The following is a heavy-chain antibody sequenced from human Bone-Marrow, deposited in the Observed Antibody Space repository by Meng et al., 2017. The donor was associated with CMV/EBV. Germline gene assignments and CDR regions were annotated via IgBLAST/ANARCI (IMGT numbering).Heavy chain of an antibody. J-gene: IGHJ5*02. V-gene: IGHV3-21*01. Sequence: CAASGFTFSSCCMNCVRQAPGKGLEWVSSISSRSSYIYYADSVKGRFTISRDNAKNSLYLQMNSLRAEDTAVYYCARSTAMVYNWFDPWGQGTLVTVSS. CDR2: ISSRSSYI. CDR1: GFTFSSCC. D-gene: IGHD5-18*01. CDR3: ARSTAMVYNWFDP.